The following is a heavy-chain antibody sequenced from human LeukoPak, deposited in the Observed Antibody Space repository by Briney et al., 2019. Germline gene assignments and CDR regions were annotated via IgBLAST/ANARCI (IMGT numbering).Heavy chain of an antibody. CDR1: GFTFSSYG. V-gene: IGHV3-30*18. J-gene: IGHJ4*02. D-gene: IGHD3-10*01. CDR2: ISYDGSNK. Sequence: GGSLRLSCAASGFTFSSYGMHWVRQAPGKGLEWVAVISYDGSNKYYADSVKSRFTISRDNSKNTLYLQMNSLRAEDTAVYYCAKDLWRGSLSPMVRGVLFDYWGQGTLVTVSS. CDR3: AKDLWRGSLSPMVRGVLFDY.